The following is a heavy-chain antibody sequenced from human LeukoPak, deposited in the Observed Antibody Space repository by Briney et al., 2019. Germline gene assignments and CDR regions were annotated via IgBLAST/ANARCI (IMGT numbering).Heavy chain of an antibody. J-gene: IGHJ4*02. Sequence: GGSLRLSCAASGFPFSDNEMNWVRQAPGKGLEWVSCISSGTTYKNYADSVKGRFTISRDNSKNSLFLQMYSLRAEDTAVYYCARDYCGGVGASVYRGQGALGTVSS. CDR1: GFPFSDNE. D-gene: IGHD1-26*01. CDR3: ARDYCGGVGASVY. CDR2: ISSGTTYK. V-gene: IGHV3-11*05.